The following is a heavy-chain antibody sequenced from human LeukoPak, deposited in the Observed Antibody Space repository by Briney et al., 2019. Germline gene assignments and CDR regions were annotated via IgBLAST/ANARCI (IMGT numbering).Heavy chain of an antibody. CDR3: ARPYYYDSSGYYAFDY. V-gene: IGHV4-39*01. CDR1: GGSISSSSYY. J-gene: IGHJ4*02. CDR2: IYYSGST. D-gene: IGHD3-22*01. Sequence: PSETLSLTCTVSGGSISSSSYYWGWIRQPPGKGLEWIGSIYYSGSTYYNPSLKSRVTISVDTSKNQFSLKLSSVTAADTAVYYCARPYYYDSSGYYAFDYWGQGTLVTVSS.